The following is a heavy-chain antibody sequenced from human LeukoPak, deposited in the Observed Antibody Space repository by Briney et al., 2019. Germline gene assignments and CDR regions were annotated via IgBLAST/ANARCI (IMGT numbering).Heavy chain of an antibody. D-gene: IGHD5/OR15-5a*01. J-gene: IGHJ4*02. CDR2: INPNSGGT. CDR3: ARDVTVYGPTDDY. Sequence: ASVKVSCKASGYTFTGYYIHWVRQAPGQGLEWMGWINPNSGGTNYAQKFQGRVTMTRDTSISTAYMELSRLRSDDTAVYYCARDVTVYGPTDDYWGQGTLVTVSS. CDR1: GYTFTGYY. V-gene: IGHV1-2*02.